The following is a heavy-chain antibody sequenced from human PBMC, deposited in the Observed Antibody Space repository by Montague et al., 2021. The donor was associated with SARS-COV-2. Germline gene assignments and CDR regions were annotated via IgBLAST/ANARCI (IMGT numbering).Heavy chain of an antibody. CDR2: IYTSGST. CDR1: GDSIRSGTYY. D-gene: IGHD2-15*01. V-gene: IGHV4-61*02. J-gene: IGHJ4*02. Sequence: TLSLTCTVSGDSIRSGTYYWNWVRQPAGKGLEWIRRIYTSGSTNYNPSLKSRVTMSVDTSKNQFSLRLSSVTAADTAVYYCARDQPAYCTGGNCHPFDYWGQGTLVTVSS. CDR3: ARDQPAYCTGGNCHPFDY.